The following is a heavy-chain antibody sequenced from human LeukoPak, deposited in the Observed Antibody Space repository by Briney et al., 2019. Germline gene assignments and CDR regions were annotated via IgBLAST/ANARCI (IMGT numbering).Heavy chain of an antibody. D-gene: IGHD4-17*01. Sequence: SETLSLTCTVSGGSISNSDYYWGWIRQPPGKGLECIGSIFYSGSTDYNPSLKSRVTISVDTSKNQFSLKLSSMTAADTAVYYCARGPTVTNDAFDIWGQGTMVTVSS. CDR3: ARGPTVTNDAFDI. V-gene: IGHV4-39*07. CDR2: IFYSGST. CDR1: GGSISNSDYY. J-gene: IGHJ3*02.